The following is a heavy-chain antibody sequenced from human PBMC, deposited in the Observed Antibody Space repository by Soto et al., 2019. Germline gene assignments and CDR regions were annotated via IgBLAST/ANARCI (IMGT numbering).Heavy chain of an antibody. CDR2: IYPRDSDT. CDR3: AREPYLGY. V-gene: IGHV5-51*01. J-gene: IGHJ4*02. Sequence: PGESLKISCKGSGYSFTTYWIGWVRQLPGQGLEWMGIIYPRDSDTRYSPSFQGQVTMSADKSVSTAYLQWSSLKTSDTAMYYCAREPYLGYWGQGTLVTVSS. CDR1: GYSFTTYW.